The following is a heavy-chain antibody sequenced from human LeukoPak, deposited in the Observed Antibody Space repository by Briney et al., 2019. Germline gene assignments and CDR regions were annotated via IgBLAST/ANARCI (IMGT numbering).Heavy chain of an antibody. J-gene: IGHJ4*02. CDR3: AKEGIGAAGRRFDC. CDR2: IANTGGNT. V-gene: IGHV3-23*01. D-gene: IGHD6-13*01. CDR1: GFTFSSYG. Sequence: PGGSLTLSCVASGFTFSSYGMNWVRQAPGKGLQWVSSIANTGGNTYYADSVRGRFTISRDNSKNTLYLQMNSLRDEDTAVYYCAKEGIGAAGRRFDCWGQGTPVTVSS.